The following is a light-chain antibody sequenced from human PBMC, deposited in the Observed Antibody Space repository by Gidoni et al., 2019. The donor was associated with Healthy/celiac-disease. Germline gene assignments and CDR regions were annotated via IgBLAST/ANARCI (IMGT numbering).Light chain of an antibody. J-gene: IGLJ2*01. CDR3: ATWDDSLWEGV. V-gene: IGLV1-44*01. Sequence: QSVLTQPPSASGTPGQRVTISCSGSSSNIGSNTVNWYQQLPGTAPKLLNYSNNQRPSGVPDRFSGSKSGTSASLAISGLQSEDEADYYCATWDDSLWEGVFGGGTKLTVL. CDR1: SSNIGSNT. CDR2: SNN.